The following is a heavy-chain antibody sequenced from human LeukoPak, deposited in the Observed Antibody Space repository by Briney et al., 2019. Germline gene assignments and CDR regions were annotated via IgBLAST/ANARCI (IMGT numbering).Heavy chain of an antibody. Sequence: GRSLRLSCAASGFTFSSYWMSWVRQAPGKGLEWVANIKQDGSEKYYVDSVKGRFTISRDNAKNSLYQQMNSLRAEDTAVYYCARSGYSSSWYFDYWGQGTLVTVSS. J-gene: IGHJ4*02. D-gene: IGHD6-13*01. CDR1: GFTFSSYW. CDR2: IKQDGSEK. CDR3: ARSGYSSSWYFDY. V-gene: IGHV3-7*01.